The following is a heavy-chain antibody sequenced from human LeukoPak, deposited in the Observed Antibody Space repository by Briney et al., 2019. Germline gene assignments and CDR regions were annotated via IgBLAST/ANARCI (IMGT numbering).Heavy chain of an antibody. Sequence: SQTLSLTCTVSGGSISSGSYYWSWIRQAAGKGLEWIGRIYTSGSTNYNASLKSRLTISIDTTKNQFSLKLSSATAAETAVYYCARVWGVTDAFDIWGQGTMVTVSS. J-gene: IGHJ3*02. CDR2: IYTSGST. D-gene: IGHD3-10*01. CDR3: ARVWGVTDAFDI. V-gene: IGHV4-61*02. CDR1: GGSISSGSYY.